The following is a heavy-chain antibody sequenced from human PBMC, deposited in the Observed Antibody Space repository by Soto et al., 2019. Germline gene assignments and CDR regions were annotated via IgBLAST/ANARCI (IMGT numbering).Heavy chain of an antibody. CDR2: TYYRSRWYS. CDR3: ARGTTGFHIAFDF. CDR1: GASVSRNCAA. J-gene: IGHJ4*02. Sequence: SQTLSLTCAISGASVSRNCAAWTWIRQSPSRGLEWLGRTYYRSRWYSDYAPSVKSRITVNPDTSQNQFSLQLNSVTPEDTAIYYWARGTTGFHIAFDFWGQGNPVTAYS. D-gene: IGHD2-21*01. V-gene: IGHV6-1*01.